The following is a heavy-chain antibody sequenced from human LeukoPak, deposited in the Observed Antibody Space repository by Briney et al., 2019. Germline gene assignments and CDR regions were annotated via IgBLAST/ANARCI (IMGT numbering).Heavy chain of an antibody. Sequence: SRTASGYTFTDYYMHWVRQAPGKGLEWVAVIWYDGSNKKFADSVKGRFTISRDNSKNTLYLQMNSLRAEDTAVYYCARTYYYDSGSSPPGYWGEGTLVSVSS. V-gene: IGHV3-33*01. J-gene: IGHJ1*01. CDR2: IWYDGSNK. D-gene: IGHD3-22*01. CDR1: GYTFTDYY. CDR3: ARTYYYDSGSSPPGY.